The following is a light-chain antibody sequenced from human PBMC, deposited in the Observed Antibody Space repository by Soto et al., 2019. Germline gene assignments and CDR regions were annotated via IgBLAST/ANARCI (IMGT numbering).Light chain of an antibody. J-gene: IGLJ2*01. CDR3: SSYTSSTTLSVV. V-gene: IGLV2-14*01. Sequence: QSALTQPASVSGSPGQSITISCTGTRSDVGGYNYVSWYQQHPGKAPKLMIYGVTNRPSGVSNRFSGSKSGNTASLTISGLQAEDEADYYCSSYTSSTTLSVVFGGGTKVTVL. CDR1: RSDVGGYNY. CDR2: GVT.